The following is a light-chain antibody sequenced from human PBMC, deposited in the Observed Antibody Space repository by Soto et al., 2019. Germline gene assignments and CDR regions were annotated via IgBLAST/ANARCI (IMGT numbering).Light chain of an antibody. V-gene: IGKV3-11*01. CDR1: QSVSSY. CDR3: QQRSNWPWT. Sequence: EIVFTQSPATLSFSRGERATLSCRASQSVSSYLAWYQQKPGQAPRLLIYDASNRATGIPARFSGSGSGTDFTLTISSLEPEDFAVYYCQQRSNWPWTLGQGTKVDIK. J-gene: IGKJ1*01. CDR2: DAS.